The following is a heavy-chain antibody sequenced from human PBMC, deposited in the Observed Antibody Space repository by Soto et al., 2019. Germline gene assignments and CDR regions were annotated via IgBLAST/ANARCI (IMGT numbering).Heavy chain of an antibody. CDR1: GGTFSSYT. V-gene: IGHV1-69*02. Sequence: QVQLVQSGAEVKKPGSSVKVSCKASGGTFSSYTISWVRQAPGQGLEWMGRIIPILGIANYAQKFQGRVTITADKSTSTAYMELSSLRSEDTAVYYCARAREYSYGSPNSGSYPPYYYYGMDVWGQGTTVTVSS. J-gene: IGHJ6*02. CDR3: ARAREYSYGSPNSGSYPPYYYYGMDV. CDR2: IIPILGIA. D-gene: IGHD5-18*01.